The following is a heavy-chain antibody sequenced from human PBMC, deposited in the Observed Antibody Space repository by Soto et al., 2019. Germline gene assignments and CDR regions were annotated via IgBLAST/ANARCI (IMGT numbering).Heavy chain of an antibody. Sequence: ASVKVSCKASGYTFTGYYMHWVRQAPGQGLEWMGWINPNSGGTNYAQKFQGRVTMTRDTSISTAYMELSRLRSDDTAVYYCARDRQYCSSTSCYRSNWFDPWGQGHWSPSPQ. D-gene: IGHD2-2*01. CDR1: GYTFTGYY. CDR2: INPNSGGT. J-gene: IGHJ5*02. CDR3: ARDRQYCSSTSCYRSNWFDP. V-gene: IGHV1-2*02.